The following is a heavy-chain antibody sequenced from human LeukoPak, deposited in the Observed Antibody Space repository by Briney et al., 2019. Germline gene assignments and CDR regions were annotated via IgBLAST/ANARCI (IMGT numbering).Heavy chain of an antibody. J-gene: IGHJ6*03. Sequence: ASVKVSCKASGSTFTSYGISWVRQAPGPGLEWMGWISTSNGNTNYAQKLQGRVTMTTDTSTSTAYMELRSLRSDDTAVYYCARDSNGGIQLWVSHYYYMDVGGKGTTVTVSS. CDR1: GSTFTSYG. CDR2: ISTSNGNT. V-gene: IGHV1-18*01. D-gene: IGHD5-18*01. CDR3: ARDSNGGIQLWVSHYYYMDV.